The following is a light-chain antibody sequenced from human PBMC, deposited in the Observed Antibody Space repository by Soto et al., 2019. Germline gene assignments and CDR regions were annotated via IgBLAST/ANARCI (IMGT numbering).Light chain of an antibody. Sequence: QSALTQPASVSGSPGQSITISCTGTSSDVGSYNLVSWYQQHPGKAPKVMIYEVSKRPSGVSNRFSGSKSGNTASLTISGLQAEDEADYYCCSYAGSSTFPYVFGTGTKVTVL. CDR1: SSDVGSYNL. CDR2: EVS. J-gene: IGLJ1*01. V-gene: IGLV2-23*02. CDR3: CSYAGSSTFPYV.